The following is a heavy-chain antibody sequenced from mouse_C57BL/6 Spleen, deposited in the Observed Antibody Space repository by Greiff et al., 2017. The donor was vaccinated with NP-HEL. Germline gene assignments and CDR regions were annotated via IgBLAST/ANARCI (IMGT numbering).Heavy chain of an antibody. J-gene: IGHJ4*01. V-gene: IGHV1-55*01. Sequence: VQLQQPGAELVKPGASVKMSCKASGYTFTSYWITWVKQRPGQGLEWIGDIYPGSGSTNYNEKFKSKSTLTVDTSSSTAYMQLSSLTSEDSAVDYCARSGYYSNRYYAMDYWGQGTSVTVSS. CDR1: GYTFTSYW. CDR3: ARSGYYSNRYYAMDY. CDR2: IYPGSGST. D-gene: IGHD2-5*01.